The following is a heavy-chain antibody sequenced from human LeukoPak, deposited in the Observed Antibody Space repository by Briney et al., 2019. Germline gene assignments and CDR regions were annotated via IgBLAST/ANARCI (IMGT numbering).Heavy chain of an antibody. CDR1: GVTLSNYW. Sequence: GGSLRLSCAASGVTLSNYWMHWVRQAPGKGLVWVSRINADGSSASYADSVKGRFTISRDNAKNTLYLQMNSLRAEDTAMYYCARDYGRSRDYGMDVWGQGTTVTVCS. J-gene: IGHJ6*02. D-gene: IGHD3-10*01. CDR2: INADGSSA. CDR3: ARDYGRSRDYGMDV. V-gene: IGHV3-74*01.